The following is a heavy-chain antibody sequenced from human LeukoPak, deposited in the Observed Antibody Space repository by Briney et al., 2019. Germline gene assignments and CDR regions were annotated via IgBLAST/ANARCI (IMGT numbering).Heavy chain of an antibody. Sequence: GGSLRLSCAASGFTFSSYAMSWVRQAPGKGLEWVSAISGSGGNTYYADSVKGRFTISRDNSKNTLYLQMNSLRVDDTAVYYCARDRGSSSWFDPWGQGTLVTVSS. CDR3: ARDRGSSSWFDP. V-gene: IGHV3-23*01. CDR2: ISGSGGNT. J-gene: IGHJ5*02. D-gene: IGHD6-6*01. CDR1: GFTFSSYA.